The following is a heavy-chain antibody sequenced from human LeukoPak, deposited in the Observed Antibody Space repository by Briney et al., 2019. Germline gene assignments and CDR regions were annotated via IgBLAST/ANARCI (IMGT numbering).Heavy chain of an antibody. J-gene: IGHJ4*02. CDR2: IYTSGST. D-gene: IGHD3-9*01. Sequence: TLSLTCTVSGGSISSGSYYWSWIRQPAVKGLEWIGRIYTSGSTNYNPSLKSRVTISVDTSKNQFSLKLSSVTAADTAVYYCARGGYYDILTGYLPFDYWGQGTLVTVSS. V-gene: IGHV4-61*02. CDR3: ARGGYYDILTGYLPFDY. CDR1: GGSISSGSYY.